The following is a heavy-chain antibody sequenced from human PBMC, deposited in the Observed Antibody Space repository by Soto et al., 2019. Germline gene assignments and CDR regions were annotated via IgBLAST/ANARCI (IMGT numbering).Heavy chain of an antibody. V-gene: IGHV1-69*06. D-gene: IGHD2-2*02. Sequence: QVRLGQSGAEVKNHGSSVRGSCQASGGSLTSYHIHCVRQAPGQRLEWMGVIDPIVDKSTLPETFHTRRTLAADTSTKRFYMDRTSLRCHETSKCFCAKFPIPLKGTDFWG. CDR1: GGSLTSYH. CDR3: AKFPIPLKGTDF. J-gene: IGHJ2*01. CDR2: IDPIVDKS.